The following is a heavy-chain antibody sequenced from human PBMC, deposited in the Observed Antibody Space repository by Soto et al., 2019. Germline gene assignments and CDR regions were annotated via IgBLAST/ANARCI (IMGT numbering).Heavy chain of an antibody. CDR1: GFTFSNAW. Sequence: GGSLRLSCAASGFTFSNAWMNWVRQAPGKGLEWVGRIKSKTDGGTTDYAAPVKGRFTISRDDSKNTLYLQMNSLKAEDTAVYYCARDIVVVPAATGQDQYYYFYYGMDVWGQGTTVSVSS. J-gene: IGHJ6*02. V-gene: IGHV3-15*07. CDR3: ARDIVVVPAATGQDQYYYFYYGMDV. CDR2: IKSKTDGGTT. D-gene: IGHD2-2*01.